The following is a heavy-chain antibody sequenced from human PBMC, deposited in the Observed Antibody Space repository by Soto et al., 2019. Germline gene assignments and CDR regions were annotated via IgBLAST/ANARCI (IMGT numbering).Heavy chain of an antibody. D-gene: IGHD6-19*01. CDR3: AIRISGWPGFRA. J-gene: IGHJ4*02. Sequence: QITLRESGPTLVKPTQTLTLTCTFSGFSLSTTGMGVGWVRHPPVKALEWLALIYWDDGKRYSPSHHNRLTITKDTAKGQVVLTMTTTEPVDTATYFCAIRISGWPGFRAWGQGTLGTVSS. CDR1: GFSLSTTGMG. CDR2: IYWDDGK. V-gene: IGHV2-5*02.